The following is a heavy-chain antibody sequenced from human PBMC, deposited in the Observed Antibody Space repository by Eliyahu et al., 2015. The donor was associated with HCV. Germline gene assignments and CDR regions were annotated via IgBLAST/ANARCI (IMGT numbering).Heavy chain of an antibody. J-gene: IGHJ6*02. D-gene: IGHD6-6*01. CDR2: TSYDGSNK. Sequence: SYGMHWVRQAPGKGLEWVAVTSYDGSNKYYADSVKGRFTISRDNSKNTLYLQMNSLRAEDTAVYYCAKDGARALEYYYGMDVWGQGTTVTVSS. CDR1: SYG. V-gene: IGHV3-30*18. CDR3: AKDGARALEYYYGMDV.